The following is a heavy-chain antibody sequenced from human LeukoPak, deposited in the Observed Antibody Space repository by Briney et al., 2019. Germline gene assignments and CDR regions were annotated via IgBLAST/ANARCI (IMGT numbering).Heavy chain of an antibody. V-gene: IGHV4-38-2*02. J-gene: IGHJ3*02. CDR3: ALTPLNYVWGAYPYGFDI. D-gene: IGHD3-16*02. CDR2: IYHSGNT. Sequence: SETLSLTCTVSGYSITSAHYWGWIRPSPGEGLEGIGIIYHSGNTYYNPSLKSRVTISIDTSKNQFSLNLSSVTAADTAVYYCALTPLNYVWGAYPYGFDIWGQGTLLTVSS. CDR1: GYSITSAHY.